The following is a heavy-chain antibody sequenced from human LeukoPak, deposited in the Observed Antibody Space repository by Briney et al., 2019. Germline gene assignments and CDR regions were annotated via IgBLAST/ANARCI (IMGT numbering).Heavy chain of an antibody. CDR1: GYTLTELS. D-gene: IGHD1-7*01. CDR2: INPSGGST. CDR3: ARDLITAPGTD. Sequence: ASVKVSCKVSGYTLTELSMHWVRQAPGKGLEWMGIINPSGGSTSYAQNFQGRVTITRDTSTSTVYMELSSLGSEDTAVYYCARDLITAPGTDWGQGTLVTVSS. V-gene: IGHV1-46*01. J-gene: IGHJ4*02.